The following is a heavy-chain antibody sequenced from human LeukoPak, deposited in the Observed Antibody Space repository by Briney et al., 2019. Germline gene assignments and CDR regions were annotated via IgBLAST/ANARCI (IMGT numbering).Heavy chain of an antibody. J-gene: IGHJ6*02. Sequence: PGGSLRLSCAASGFTFSTYWMSWVRQAPGKGLEWVANIKQDGSDRYYVDSVKGRFTISRDNAKNSLYLQMNSLRAEDTAVYYCARDGPGISRYGMDVWGQGTTVTVSS. CDR1: GFTFSTYW. CDR3: ARDGPGISRYGMDV. D-gene: IGHD6-13*01. V-gene: IGHV3-7*01. CDR2: IKQDGSDR.